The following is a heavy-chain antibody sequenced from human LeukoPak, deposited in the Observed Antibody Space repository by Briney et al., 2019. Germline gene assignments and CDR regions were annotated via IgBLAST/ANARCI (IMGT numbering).Heavy chain of an antibody. D-gene: IGHD5-18*01. Sequence: PGGSLRLSCAASGFTFSSYAMSWVRQTPGKGLEWVSAISGSGGSTYYADSVRGRFTISRDNAKNLLYLQMNDLRLEDTAVYYCARTARHLDYWGQGTLVPVSS. V-gene: IGHV3-23*01. J-gene: IGHJ4*02. CDR3: ARTARHLDY. CDR2: ISGSGGST. CDR1: GFTFSSYA.